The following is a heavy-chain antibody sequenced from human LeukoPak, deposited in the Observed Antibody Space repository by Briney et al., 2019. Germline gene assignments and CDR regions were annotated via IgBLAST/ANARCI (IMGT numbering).Heavy chain of an antibody. D-gene: IGHD3-10*01. J-gene: IGHJ4*02. Sequence: ASVKVSCKASGYTFTSYAMHWVRQAPGQRLEWMGWINAGNGNTKYSQKFQGRVTITRDTSASTAYMELSSLRSEDTAVYYCARAGPMVRGVISARSLPGYWGQGTLVTVSS. CDR1: GYTFTSYA. V-gene: IGHV1-3*01. CDR2: INAGNGNT. CDR3: ARAGPMVRGVISARSLPGY.